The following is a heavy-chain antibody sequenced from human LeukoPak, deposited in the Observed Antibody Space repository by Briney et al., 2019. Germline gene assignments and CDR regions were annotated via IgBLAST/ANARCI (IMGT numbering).Heavy chain of an antibody. CDR2: ISGSGGST. Sequence: PGGSLRRSCAASGFTFSSYAMSWVRQAPGKGLEWVSAISGSGGSTYYADSVRGRFTISRDNSKNTLYLQMNSLRDEDTAVYYCAKDRVVIAVAVYDYWGQGTLVTVSS. V-gene: IGHV3-23*01. CDR1: GFTFSSYA. J-gene: IGHJ4*02. D-gene: IGHD6-19*01. CDR3: AKDRVVIAVAVYDY.